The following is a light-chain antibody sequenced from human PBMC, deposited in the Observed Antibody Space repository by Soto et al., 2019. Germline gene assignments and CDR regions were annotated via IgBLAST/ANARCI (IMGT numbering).Light chain of an antibody. J-gene: IGLJ2*01. Sequence: QSALTQPASVSGSPGQSITISCTGTSSDVGSYNRVSWYQQHPCKAPKLMISEGSKRPSGVSNRFSGSKSGNTASLTISGLQAEDEADYYCCSSAGSSTSVVFGGGTKVTVL. CDR1: SSDVGSYNR. CDR2: EGS. V-gene: IGLV2-23*01. CDR3: CSSAGSSTSVV.